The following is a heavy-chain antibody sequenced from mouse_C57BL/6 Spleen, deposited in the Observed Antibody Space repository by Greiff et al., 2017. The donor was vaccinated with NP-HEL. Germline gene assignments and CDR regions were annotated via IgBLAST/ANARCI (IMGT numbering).Heavy chain of an antibody. CDR2: IYPGDGDT. CDR3: ARGDGGNYFDY. Sequence: VKLMESGAELVKPGASVKISCKASGYAFSSYWMNWVKQRPGKGLEWIGQIYPGDGDTNYNGKFKGKATLTADKSSSTAYMQLSSLTSEDSAVYFCARGDGGNYFDYWGQGTTLTVSS. D-gene: IGHD3-3*01. V-gene: IGHV1-80*01. CDR1: GYAFSSYW. J-gene: IGHJ2*01.